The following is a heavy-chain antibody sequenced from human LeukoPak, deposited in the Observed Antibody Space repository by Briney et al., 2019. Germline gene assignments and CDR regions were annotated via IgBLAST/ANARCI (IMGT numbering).Heavy chain of an antibody. CDR2: ISGSGGST. Sequence: GGSLRLSCAASGFTFSSYAMSWVRQAPGEGLEWVSAISGSGGSTYYADSVKGRFTISRDNSKNTLYLQMNSLRAEDTAVYYCAKDGYYGSGSHDYWGQGTLVTVSS. V-gene: IGHV3-23*01. J-gene: IGHJ4*02. CDR1: GFTFSSYA. CDR3: AKDGYYGSGSHDY. D-gene: IGHD3-10*01.